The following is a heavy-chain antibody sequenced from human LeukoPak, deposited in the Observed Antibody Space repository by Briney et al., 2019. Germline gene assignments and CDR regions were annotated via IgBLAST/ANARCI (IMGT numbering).Heavy chain of an antibody. V-gene: IGHV3-30*01. D-gene: IGHD3-10*01. J-gene: IGHJ4*02. Sequence: GGSLRLSCAASGFTFSTYPMHWVRQAPGEGLEWVAVISYDGSNKNYADSVKGRFAISRDNSKNTLYLQMNSLREEDTAVYYSARDAISRGSGAYCDCWGQGALVTVSS. CDR2: ISYDGSNK. CDR1: GFTFSTYP. CDR3: ARDAISRGSGAYCDC.